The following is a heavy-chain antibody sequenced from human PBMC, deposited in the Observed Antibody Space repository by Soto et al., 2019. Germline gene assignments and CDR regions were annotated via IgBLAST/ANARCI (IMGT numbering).Heavy chain of an antibody. CDR1: GFSFSGNT. V-gene: IGHV3-48*02. D-gene: IGHD6-25*01. Sequence: GGSLRLPCAASGFSFSGNTMNWARQAPGKGLEWLAFISSGGGSTTYYADSGKGRFTISRDNAKNSLFLQMNTLRDEDTAVYYCAKGIGSGSWLMDIWGQETTVTASS. CDR2: ISSGGGSTT. CDR3: AKGIGSGSWLMDI. J-gene: IGHJ6*02.